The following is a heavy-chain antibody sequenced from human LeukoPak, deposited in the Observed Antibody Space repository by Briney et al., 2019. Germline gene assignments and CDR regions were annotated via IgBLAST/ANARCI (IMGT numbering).Heavy chain of an antibody. V-gene: IGHV4-61*02. CDR1: GGSISSGGYY. J-gene: IGHJ5*02. CDR3: AREPFADGSGFDP. CDR2: IYTSGST. D-gene: IGHD3-10*01. Sequence: SETLSLTCTVSGGSISSGGYYWSWIRQPAGKGLEWIGRIYTSGSTNYNPSLKSRVTMSVDTSKNQFSLKLSSVTAADTAVYYCAREPFADGSGFDPWGQGTLVTVSS.